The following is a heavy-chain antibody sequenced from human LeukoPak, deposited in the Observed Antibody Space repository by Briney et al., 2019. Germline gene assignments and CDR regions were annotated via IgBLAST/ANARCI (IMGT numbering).Heavy chain of an antibody. J-gene: IGHJ3*02. CDR2: IYYSGST. D-gene: IGHD3-3*01. CDR1: GVSISSYY. Sequence: SETLSLTCTVSGVSISSYYWSWLRQPPGKGLEWIGYIYYSGSTNYNPCGKSRVTISGDTSTNQFSLKLSSVPAADTAVYYCARGGLYYDFWSGYYLYDAFDIWGQGTMVTVSS. CDR3: ARGGLYYDFWSGYYLYDAFDI. V-gene: IGHV4-59*01.